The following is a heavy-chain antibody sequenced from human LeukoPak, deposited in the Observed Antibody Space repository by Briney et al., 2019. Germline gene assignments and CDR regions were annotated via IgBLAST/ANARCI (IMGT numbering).Heavy chain of an antibody. CDR3: AKYRLALTGPYYYYGMDV. J-gene: IGHJ6*02. CDR1: GFTFSSYG. D-gene: IGHD7-27*01. V-gene: IGHV3-30*18. CDR2: ISYDGSNK. Sequence: GGSLRLSCAASGFTFSSYGMHWVRQAPGKGLEWVAVISYDGSNKYYADSVKGRFTISRDNSKNTLYLQMNSLRAEDTAVYYCAKYRLALTGPYYYYGMDVWGQGTTVTVSS.